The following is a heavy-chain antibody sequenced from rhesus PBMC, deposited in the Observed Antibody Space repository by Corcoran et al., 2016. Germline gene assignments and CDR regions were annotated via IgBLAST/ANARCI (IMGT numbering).Heavy chain of an antibody. CDR2: KKKKDSSNTT. Sequence: EVQLVESGGGLVQPGGSLRLSCAASGFTFSYYYMHWVRQAQGKGIEGVGIKKKKDSSNTTEYAAAVKGRVSISRDDSKNTLYLQMSSLKTEDTALYYCTGIAAAGINYWGQGVLVTVSS. V-gene: IGHV3-13*01. CDR3: TGIAAAGINY. D-gene: IGHD6-31*01. CDR1: GFTFSYYY. J-gene: IGHJ4*01.